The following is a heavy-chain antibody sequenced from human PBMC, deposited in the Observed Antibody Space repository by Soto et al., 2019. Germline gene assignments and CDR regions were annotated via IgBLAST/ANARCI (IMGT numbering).Heavy chain of an antibody. V-gene: IGHV3-49*03. D-gene: IGHD3-10*01. Sequence: GGSLRLSCTASGFTCGDYAMSWFRQAPGKGLEWVGFIRSKAYGGTTEYAASVKGRFTISGDDSKSIAYLQMNSLKTEDTAVYYCTRVEGTLLWFGELLFPYAFDIWGQGTMVTVSS. J-gene: IGHJ3*02. CDR3: TRVEGTLLWFGELLFPYAFDI. CDR2: IRSKAYGGTT. CDR1: GFTCGDYA.